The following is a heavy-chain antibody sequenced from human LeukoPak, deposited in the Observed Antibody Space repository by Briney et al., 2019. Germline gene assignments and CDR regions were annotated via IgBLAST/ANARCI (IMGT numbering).Heavy chain of an antibody. D-gene: IGHD3-16*01. Sequence: GGSLRLSCAASGFTFSIYWMHWVRQAPGKGLAWVSRINSDGSSTNYADSVKGRFTISRDNAKNTLYLQMNSLRAEGTAVYYCARDIYGYFDLWGRGTLVTVSS. CDR3: ARDIYGYFDL. J-gene: IGHJ2*01. CDR2: INSDGSST. V-gene: IGHV3-74*01. CDR1: GFTFSIYW.